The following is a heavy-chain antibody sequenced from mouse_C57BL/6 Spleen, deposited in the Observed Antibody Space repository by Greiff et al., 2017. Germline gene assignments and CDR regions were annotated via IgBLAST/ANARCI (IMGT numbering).Heavy chain of an antibody. CDR1: GYTFTDYE. D-gene: IGHD2-2*01. CDR3: TRSGDGYDYYAMDY. J-gene: IGHJ4*01. V-gene: IGHV1-15*01. CDR2: IDPETGGT. Sequence: VQLQQSGAELVRPGASVTLSCKASGYTFTDYEMHWVKQTPVHGLEWIGAIDPETGGTAYNQKFKGKAILTADKSSSTAYMELRSLTSEDSAVYYCTRSGDGYDYYAMDYWGQGTSVTVSS.